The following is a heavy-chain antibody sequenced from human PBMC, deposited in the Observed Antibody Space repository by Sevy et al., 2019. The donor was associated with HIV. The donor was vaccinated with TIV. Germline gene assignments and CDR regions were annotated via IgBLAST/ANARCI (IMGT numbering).Heavy chain of an antibody. D-gene: IGHD3-22*01. CDR3: ANDLNRGSDSINCHSYYYYYYGLDV. J-gene: IGHJ6*02. Sequence: GGSLRLSCAASGFPFHDHAMHWVRQSPGKGLEWVSGISWNSGSIGYAYSVKGRFTISRHKAKQPIYLQMNNLRPDDTSFYNCANDLNRGSDSINCHSYYYYYYGLDVWGQGTTVTVSS. V-gene: IGHV3-9*01. CDR2: ISWNSGSI. CDR1: GFPFHDHA.